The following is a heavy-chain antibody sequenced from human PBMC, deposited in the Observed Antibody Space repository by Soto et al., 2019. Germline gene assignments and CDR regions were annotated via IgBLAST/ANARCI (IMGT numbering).Heavy chain of an antibody. V-gene: IGHV4-30-4*01. Sequence: PSETLSLTCTVSGGSISSGDYYWSWISQPPGKGLEWIGYIYYSGSTYYNPSLKSRVTISVDTSKNQFSLKLSSVTAADTAVYYCARDHYVYDILTGYGYYYGIDVWGQGTTVTVSS. CDR1: GGSISSGDYY. CDR2: IYYSGST. CDR3: ARDHYVYDILTGYGYYYGIDV. D-gene: IGHD3-9*01. J-gene: IGHJ6*02.